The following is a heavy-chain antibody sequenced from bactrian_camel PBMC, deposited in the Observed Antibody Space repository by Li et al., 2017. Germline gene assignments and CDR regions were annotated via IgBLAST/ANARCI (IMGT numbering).Heavy chain of an antibody. CDR2: MDSNGRT. CDR1: GFTVSSYS. V-gene: IGHV3S42*01. Sequence: DVQLVESGGGLVQPGGSLRLSCAASGFTVSSYSMAWFRQAPGKEREGVAAMDSNGRTRYADSVKGRFTISQDNAKNTLILQMNSLKTDDTAVYYCAPDPRGSAYWGQGTQVTVS. CDR3: APDPRGSAY. J-gene: IGHJ4*01. D-gene: IGHD3*01.